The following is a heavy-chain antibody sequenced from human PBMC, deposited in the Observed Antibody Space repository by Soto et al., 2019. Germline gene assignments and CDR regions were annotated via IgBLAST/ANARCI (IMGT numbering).Heavy chain of an antibody. Sequence: PGGALRISCAAAGIGFSYDYKTWIPPPPGKGLECVSYISGSSTTEYYADSVKGRFTISRDNTKNSLFLHMNSLTTEDTGVYYCARDIGISGNWFDPWGQGTLVTVSS. CDR3: ARDIGISGNWFDP. V-gene: IGHV3-11*01. D-gene: IGHD1-20*01. CDR2: ISGSSTTE. CDR1: GIGFSYDY. J-gene: IGHJ5*02.